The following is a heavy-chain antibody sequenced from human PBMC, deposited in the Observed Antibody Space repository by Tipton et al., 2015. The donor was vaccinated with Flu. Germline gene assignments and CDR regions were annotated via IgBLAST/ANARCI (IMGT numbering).Heavy chain of an antibody. CDR2: VSRSGDT. CDR1: GDSISSDYY. J-gene: IGHJ5*02. Sequence: TLSLTCAVSGDSISSDYYWGWIRQFPGKGLEWIGTVSRSGDTNYNPSLRSRVTISIDRSKNQFSLKIKSVTVADMAVYYCARRDYSNYVSDPKSWFDPWGQGTLVAVSS. CDR3: ARRDYSNYVSDPKSWFDP. V-gene: IGHV4-38-2*01. D-gene: IGHD4-11*01.